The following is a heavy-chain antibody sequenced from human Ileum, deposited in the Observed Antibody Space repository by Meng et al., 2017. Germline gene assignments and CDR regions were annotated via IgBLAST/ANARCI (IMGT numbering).Heavy chain of an antibody. CDR2: ISSGGSA. CDR3: ARGLEYYDSRGHLGRYFDS. CDR1: GFTVSYNY. J-gene: IGHJ4*02. Sequence: EVHLVESGGNLVQLGGSLRLSCAAFGFTVSYNYINWVRQAPGKGLEWVSVISSGGSASYADSVKGRFTISRDISKNTLYLQMNSLRAEDTAVYYCARGLEYYDSRGHLGRYFDSWGQGTLVTVSS. V-gene: IGHV3-66*01. D-gene: IGHD3-22*01.